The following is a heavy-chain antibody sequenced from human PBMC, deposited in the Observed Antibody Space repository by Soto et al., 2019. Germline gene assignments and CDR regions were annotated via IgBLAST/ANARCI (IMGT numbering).Heavy chain of an antibody. CDR3: ASFRNYLLDYYYYGMDV. Sequence: SETLSLTCAVYGGSFSGYYWSWIRQPPGKGLEWIGEINHSGSTNYSPSLKSRVAISVDTSKNQFSLKLSSVTAADTAVYYCASFRNYLLDYYYYGMDVWGQGTTVTVSS. CDR2: INHSGST. D-gene: IGHD4-4*01. J-gene: IGHJ6*02. V-gene: IGHV4-34*01. CDR1: GGSFSGYY.